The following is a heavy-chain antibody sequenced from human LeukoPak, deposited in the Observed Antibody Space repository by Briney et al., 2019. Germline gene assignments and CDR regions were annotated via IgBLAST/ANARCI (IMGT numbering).Heavy chain of an antibody. V-gene: IGHV3-30*18. D-gene: IGHD2-2*01. CDR3: AKVNWCYASCADA. CDR1: GFTFSSYG. CDR2: ISYDGSNK. J-gene: IGHJ4*02. Sequence: GRSLRLSCAASGFTFSSYGMHWVRQAPGKGLEWVAVISYDGSNKYYADSVKGRFTISRDNSKNTLSLQMNSLRAEDTAVYYCAKVNWCYASCADAWGQGTLVTVSS.